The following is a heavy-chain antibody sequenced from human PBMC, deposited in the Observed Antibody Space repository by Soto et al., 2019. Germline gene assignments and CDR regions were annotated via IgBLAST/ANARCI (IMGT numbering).Heavy chain of an antibody. CDR2: IWYDGSNK. J-gene: IGHJ4*02. V-gene: IGHV3-33*01. CDR3: AREIAPAGCFDS. CDR1: EFAVSSYG. D-gene: IGHD6-13*01. Sequence: LRLSCAASEFAVSSYGMHWDRQAPGKGLEWVAVIWYDGSNKYYADSVKGRFTISRDNSKNTLYLQMNSLRAEDTAVYYCAREIAPAGCFDSWGQGTLVTVSS.